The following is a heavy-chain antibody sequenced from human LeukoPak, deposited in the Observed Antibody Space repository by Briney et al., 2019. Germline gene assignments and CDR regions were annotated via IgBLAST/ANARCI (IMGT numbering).Heavy chain of an antibody. CDR2: IHDSGTT. V-gene: IGHV4-4*02. Sequence: PSETLSLTCAVSGASITSSHWWSWARQPPGKGLEWIGEIHDSGTTNYKPSLKSRVTMSLDKSNNQISLKLTSVTAADTAVYFCATLQWFGARSHPFDLWGQGTLVTVSS. D-gene: IGHD3-10*01. CDR1: GASITSSHW. CDR3: ATLQWFGARSHPFDL. J-gene: IGHJ4*02.